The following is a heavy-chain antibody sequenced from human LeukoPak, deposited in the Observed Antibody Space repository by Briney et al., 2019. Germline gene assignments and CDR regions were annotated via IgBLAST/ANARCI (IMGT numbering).Heavy chain of an antibody. CDR1: GCSFTSYW. D-gene: IGHD3-22*01. Sequence: GESLKISCKGSGCSFTSYWIGWVRQMPGKGLGRVGIIYPGDSDTRYSPSFQGQVTISADKSISTAYPQWSSLKASDTAMYYCARPGSLTYYYDSSGFDYWGQGTLVTVSS. CDR3: ARPGSLTYYYDSSGFDY. V-gene: IGHV5-51*01. CDR2: IYPGDSDT. J-gene: IGHJ4*02.